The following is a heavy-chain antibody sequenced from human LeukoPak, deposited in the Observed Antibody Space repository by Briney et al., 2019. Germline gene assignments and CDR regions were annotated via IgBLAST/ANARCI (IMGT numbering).Heavy chain of an antibody. CDR1: GGSFSGYY. CDR3: ARGRVLLWFGTKNRFDY. V-gene: IGHV4-34*01. CDR2: INHSGST. J-gene: IGHJ4*02. D-gene: IGHD3-10*01. Sequence: PSETLSLTCAVYGGSFSGYYWSWIRQPPGKGLEWIGEINHSGSTNYNPSLKSRVTISVDTSKNQFSLKLSSVTAADTAVYYCARGRVLLWFGTKNRFDYWGQGTLVTVSS.